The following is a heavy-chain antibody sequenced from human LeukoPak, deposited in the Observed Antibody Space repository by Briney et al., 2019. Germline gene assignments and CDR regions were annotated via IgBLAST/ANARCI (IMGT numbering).Heavy chain of an antibody. CDR2: IYYSGST. CDR3: ARERDSGYDWPYFDY. V-gene: IGHV4-39*07. Sequence: PSETLFLTCTVSGGSISSSSYYWGWIRQPPGKGLEWIGSIYYSGSTYYNPSLKSRVTISVDTSKNQFSLKLSSVTAADTAVYYCARERDSGYDWPYFDYWGQGTLVTVSS. D-gene: IGHD5-12*01. CDR1: GGSISSSSYY. J-gene: IGHJ4*02.